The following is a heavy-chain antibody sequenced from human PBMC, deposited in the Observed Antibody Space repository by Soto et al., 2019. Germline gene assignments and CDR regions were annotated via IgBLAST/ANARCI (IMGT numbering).Heavy chain of an antibody. CDR1: GGSISSYY. J-gene: IGHJ6*02. D-gene: IGHD4-17*01. CDR3: ARHLAQMTTVTFYYYGMDV. CDR2: TYYSGST. Sequence: SETLSLTCTVSGGSISSYYWSWIRQPPGKGLEWIGYTYYSGSTNYNPSLKSRVTISVDTSKNQFSLKLSSVTAADTAVYYCARHLAQMTTVTFYYYGMDVWGQGTTVTVSS. V-gene: IGHV4-59*08.